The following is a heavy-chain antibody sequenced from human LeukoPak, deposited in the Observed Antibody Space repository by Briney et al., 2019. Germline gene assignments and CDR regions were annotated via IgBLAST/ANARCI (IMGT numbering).Heavy chain of an antibody. Sequence: SETLSLTCAVSGYSISSGYYWGWFRQPPGKGLEWIGCIFQSGNTYYNPSLKSRVSISVDTSNNHFPLKLTSLTAADSAVYYCARQGGSSSPYYYYYMDVWGKGTTVTVSS. CDR1: GYSISSGYY. CDR3: ARQGGSSSPYYYYYMDV. V-gene: IGHV4-38-2*01. D-gene: IGHD6-13*01. J-gene: IGHJ6*03. CDR2: IFQSGNT.